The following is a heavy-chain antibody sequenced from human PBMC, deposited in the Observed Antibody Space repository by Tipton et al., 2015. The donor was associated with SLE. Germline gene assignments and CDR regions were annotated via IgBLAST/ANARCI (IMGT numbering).Heavy chain of an antibody. CDR3: AVVASGYYDSSGYYDS. CDR2: IRYDGTVK. V-gene: IGHV3-30*02. J-gene: IGHJ4*02. CDR1: GFTFTKHG. D-gene: IGHD3-22*01. Sequence: SLRLSCEASGFTFTKHGMHWVRQAPGKGLEWVAFIRYDGTVKNYAESVKTRFTISRDNSKNSLYLHMDSLRVDDTAIYYCAVVASGYYDSSGYYDSWGQGTLVTVSS.